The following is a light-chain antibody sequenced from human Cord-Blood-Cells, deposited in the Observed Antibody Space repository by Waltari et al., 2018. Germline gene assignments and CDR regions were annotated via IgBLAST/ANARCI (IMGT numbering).Light chain of an antibody. Sequence: DIQMTQSPSTLSASVGDRVTITCRASQSISSWLAWYQQKPGKAPKLLIYKASSLESGVPSRFSGSGSGTEFTLTISSLQPDDFATYYCQQYNSYSQWKFGQGTKVEIK. J-gene: IGKJ1*01. CDR1: QSISSW. CDR2: KAS. CDR3: QQYNSYSQWK. V-gene: IGKV1-5*03.